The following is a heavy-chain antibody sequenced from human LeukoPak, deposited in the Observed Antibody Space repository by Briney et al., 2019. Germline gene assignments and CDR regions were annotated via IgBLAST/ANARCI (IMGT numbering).Heavy chain of an antibody. Sequence: ASVKVSCKASGGTFSSYAISWVRQAPGQGLEWMGGIIPIFGTANYAQKFQGRVTITADESTSTAYMELSSLRSEDTAVYYCARDLDTAMVGTWGGYWGQGTLVTVSS. CDR3: ARDLDTAMVGTWGGY. D-gene: IGHD5-18*01. V-gene: IGHV1-69*13. CDR1: GGTFSSYA. CDR2: IIPIFGTA. J-gene: IGHJ4*02.